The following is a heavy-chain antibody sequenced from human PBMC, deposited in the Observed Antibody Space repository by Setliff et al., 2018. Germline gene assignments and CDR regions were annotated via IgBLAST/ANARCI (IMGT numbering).Heavy chain of an antibody. V-gene: IGHV4-34*01. CDR3: ARSPSSGAYWNPRPFYSDY. D-gene: IGHD1-26*01. J-gene: IGHJ4*02. CDR2: IHHSGST. Sequence: PSETLSLTCAVYGGSFSSYYWNWIRQPPGKGLEWIGEIHHSGSTQYNPSLKSRATISRDTSSNQFSLKLDSVTAADTALYYCARSPSSGAYWNPRPFYSDYWARGTLVTVSS. CDR1: GGSFSSYY.